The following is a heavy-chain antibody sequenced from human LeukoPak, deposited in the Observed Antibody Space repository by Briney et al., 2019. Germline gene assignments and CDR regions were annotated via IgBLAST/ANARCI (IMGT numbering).Heavy chain of an antibody. CDR2: IGTAGDT. CDR3: ARSAWGYYDILTGSSNYYGMDV. D-gene: IGHD3-9*01. V-gene: IGHV3-13*01. CDR1: GFTFSSYD. J-gene: IGHJ6*02. Sequence: GGPLRLSCAASGFTFSSYDMHWVRQATGKGLEWVSAIGTAGDTYYPGSVKGRFTISRENAKNSLYLQMNSLRAGDTAVYYCARSAWGYYDILTGSSNYYGMDVWGQGTTVTVSS.